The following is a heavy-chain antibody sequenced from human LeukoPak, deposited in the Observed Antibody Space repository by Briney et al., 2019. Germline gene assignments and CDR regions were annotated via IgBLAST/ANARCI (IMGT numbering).Heavy chain of an antibody. J-gene: IGHJ4*02. D-gene: IGHD3-22*01. CDR2: IIPVLAVT. V-gene: IGHV1-69*04. CDR3: ARGDDVSGYAY. CDR1: GYTFTSYG. Sequence: SVKVSCKASGYTFTSYGINWVRQAPGQGLEWMGRIIPVLAVTHYTQKFQDRLTITADKSTSTAYMELGSLRSDDTAVYYCARGDDVSGYAYWGQGTLVTVSS.